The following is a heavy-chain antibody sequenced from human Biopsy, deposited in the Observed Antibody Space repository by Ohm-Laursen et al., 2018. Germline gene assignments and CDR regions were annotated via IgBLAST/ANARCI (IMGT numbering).Heavy chain of an antibody. CDR3: AKIHCSGGSCYPNAFDM. J-gene: IGHJ3*02. D-gene: IGHD2-15*01. CDR1: GFTFDDYA. CDR2: ISWNSVGI. V-gene: IGHV3-9*01. Sequence: LRLSCTASGFTFDDYAMHWVRQAPGKGLEWVSGISWNSVGIGYADSVKGRFTISRDNAKNFLYLQMNNLRPEDTALYYCAKIHCSGGSCYPNAFDMWGHGTRVTVS.